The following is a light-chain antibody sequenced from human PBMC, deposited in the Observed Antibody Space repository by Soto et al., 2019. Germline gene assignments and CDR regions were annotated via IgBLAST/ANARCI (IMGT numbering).Light chain of an antibody. CDR2: DAS. CDR1: QSVSTF. Sequence: IVLPPYPATLSLPPGESAALSCRARQSVSTFLAWYQQKPGQAPRLLIYDASNRATGIPARFSGSGSGTDFTLTISSLEPEDFAVYYCQQCANWPPKWTFGQGTKVDIK. V-gene: IGKV3-11*01. CDR3: QQCANWPPKWT. J-gene: IGKJ1*01.